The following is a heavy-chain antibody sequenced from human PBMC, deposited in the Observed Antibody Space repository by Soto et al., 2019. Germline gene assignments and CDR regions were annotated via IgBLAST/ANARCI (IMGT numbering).Heavy chain of an antibody. CDR3: ARAGVATIYPGNNWFDP. CDR1: GGSIISYY. V-gene: IGHV4-59*08. D-gene: IGHD5-12*01. Sequence: SETLSLTCTVSGGSIISYYWSWTRQPPGKGLEWIGYIYYSGSTNYNPSLKSRVTISVDTSKNQFSLNLSSVTAADTAMYYCARAGVATIYPGNNWFDPWGQGRLVTVSS. J-gene: IGHJ5*02. CDR2: IYYSGST.